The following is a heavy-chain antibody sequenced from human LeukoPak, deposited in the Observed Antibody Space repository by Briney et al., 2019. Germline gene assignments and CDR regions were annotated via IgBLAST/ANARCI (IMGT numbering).Heavy chain of an antibody. D-gene: IGHD3-10*01. J-gene: IGHJ4*02. CDR2: INPNSGGT. V-gene: IGHV1-2*02. CDR1: GGSFSNYA. Sequence: GASVKVSCKASGGSFSNYAISWVRQAPGQGLEWMGWINPNSGGTNYAQKFQGRVTMTRDTSISTAYMELSRLRSDDTAVYYCARDYGSGSYYPDYYFDYWGQGTLVTVSS. CDR3: ARDYGSGSYYPDYYFDY.